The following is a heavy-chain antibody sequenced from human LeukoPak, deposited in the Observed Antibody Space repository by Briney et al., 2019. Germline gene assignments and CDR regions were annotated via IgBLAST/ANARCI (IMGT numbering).Heavy chain of an antibody. CDR1: GGSFSGYY. CDR3: ARAQNGYYFVY. J-gene: IGHJ4*02. D-gene: IGHD3-22*01. V-gene: IGHV4-34*01. Sequence: SETLSLTCAVYGGSFSGYYWSWIRQPPGKGLEWIGEINHSGSTNYNPSLKSRVTISVDTSKNQFSLKLSSVTAADMAVYYCARAQNGYYFVYWGQGTLVTVSS. CDR2: INHSGST.